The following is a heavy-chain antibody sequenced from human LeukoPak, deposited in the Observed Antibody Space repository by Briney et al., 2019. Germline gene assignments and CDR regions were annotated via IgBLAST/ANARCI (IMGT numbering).Heavy chain of an antibody. V-gene: IGHV1-18*01. CDR1: GYTFTSYG. CDR2: ISAYNGNT. D-gene: IGHD2-2*01. Sequence: ASVKVSCKASGYTFTSYGISWVRQAPGQGLEWMGWISAYNGNTNYAQKLQGRVTMTTDTSTSTAYMELRSLRSDDTAVYYCARVQPMVVVPAARGVENWFDPWGQGTLVTVSS. J-gene: IGHJ5*02. CDR3: ARVQPMVVVPAARGVENWFDP.